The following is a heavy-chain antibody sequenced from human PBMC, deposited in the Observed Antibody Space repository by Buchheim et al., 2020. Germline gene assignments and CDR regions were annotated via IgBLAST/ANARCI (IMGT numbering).Heavy chain of an antibody. V-gene: IGHV3-66*01. CDR1: GFTVSSNY. CDR3: AREEDYYDSSGQPL. Sequence: EVQLVESGGGLVQPGGSLRLSCAASGFTVSSNYMSWVRQAPGKGLEWVSVIYSGGSTYYADSVKGRFTISRDNSTNTLYLQMNSLRDEDTAVYYCAREEDYYDSSGQPLWGQGTL. J-gene: IGHJ4*02. D-gene: IGHD3-22*01. CDR2: IYSGGST.